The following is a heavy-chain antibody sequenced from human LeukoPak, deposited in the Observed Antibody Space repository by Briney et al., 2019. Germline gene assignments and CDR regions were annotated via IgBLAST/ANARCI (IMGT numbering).Heavy chain of an antibody. J-gene: IGHJ6*02. CDR1: GFTFSSYS. CDR3: ARDLTPTDYYDSSGDYYYGMDV. D-gene: IGHD3-22*01. V-gene: IGHV3-21*01. Sequence: GGSLRLSCAASGFTFSSYSMNWVRQAPGKGLEWVSSISSSSSYIYYADSVKGRFTISRDNAKNSLYLQMNGLRAEDTAVYYCARDLTPTDYYDSSGDYYYGMDVWGQGTTVTVSS. CDR2: ISSSSSYI.